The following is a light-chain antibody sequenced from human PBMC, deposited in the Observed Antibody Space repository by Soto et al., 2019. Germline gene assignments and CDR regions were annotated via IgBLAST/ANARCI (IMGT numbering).Light chain of an antibody. CDR2: GNS. CDR3: QSYDSSLSAVV. J-gene: IGLJ2*01. CDR1: SSHIGAGYD. V-gene: IGLV1-40*01. Sequence: QSVLTQSPSVSGAPGQRVTISCTGSSSHIGAGYDVHWYQQLPGTAPKLLIYGNSNRPSGVPDRFSGSKSGTSASLAITGLQDEDEADYYCQSYDSSLSAVVFGGGTKLTVL.